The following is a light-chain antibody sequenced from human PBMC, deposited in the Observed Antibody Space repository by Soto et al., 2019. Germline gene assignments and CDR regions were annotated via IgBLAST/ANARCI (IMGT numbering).Light chain of an antibody. J-gene: IGKJ3*01. CDR2: AAS. V-gene: IGKV1-39*01. Sequence: DIQMTQSPSSLSASVGDRVTITCRASQSISSYLNWYQQKPGKAPKLLIYAASTLQRGVPARFSGSSSGTDFTLTISSLQHEEFATYYCPQTYSTPRTFGPGTKVDI. CDR3: PQTYSTPRT. CDR1: QSISSY.